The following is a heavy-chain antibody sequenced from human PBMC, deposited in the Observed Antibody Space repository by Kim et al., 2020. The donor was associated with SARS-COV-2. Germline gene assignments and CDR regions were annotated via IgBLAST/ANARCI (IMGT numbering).Heavy chain of an antibody. CDR1: GGTFSSYA. V-gene: IGHV1-69*06. Sequence: SVKVSCKSSGGTFSSYAISWVRQAPGQGLEWMGGIIPIFGTANYAQNFQGRVTITADKSTSTAYMELSSLRSEDTAVYYCARGEWLRLDYWGQGTLVTVSS. CDR3: ARGEWLRLDY. D-gene: IGHD5-12*01. CDR2: IIPIFGTA. J-gene: IGHJ4*02.